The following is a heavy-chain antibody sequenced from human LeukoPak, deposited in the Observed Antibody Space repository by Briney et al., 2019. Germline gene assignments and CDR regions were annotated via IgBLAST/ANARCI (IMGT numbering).Heavy chain of an antibody. V-gene: IGHV4-59*01. J-gene: IGHJ3*02. Sequence: PSGTLSLTCSVSGASISGYYWSWIRQPPGKGLEWFGHIYYSGSTTYNPSLKSRVTISVDTSKNQFSLKLSSVTAADTAVYYCARCLSRCNNGFDIWGQGTMVTVSS. CDR3: ARCLSRCNNGFDI. D-gene: IGHD2/OR15-2a*01. CDR2: IYYSGST. CDR1: GASISGYY.